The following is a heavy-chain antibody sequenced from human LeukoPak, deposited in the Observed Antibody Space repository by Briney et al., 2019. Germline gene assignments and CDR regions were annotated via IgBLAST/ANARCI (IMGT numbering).Heavy chain of an antibody. D-gene: IGHD5-12*01. CDR2: IDPSDSYT. CDR1: GYSFTSYW. CDR3: ARVPRGANSMVATSPPFDY. V-gene: IGHV5-10-1*01. J-gene: IGHJ4*02. Sequence: GESLKISCKGSGYSFTSYWINWVRQMAGKGLEWMGRIDPSDSYTNYSPSFQGHVTISADKSINIAYLQWSSLKASDTAMYYCARVPRGANSMVATSPPFDYWGQGTLVTVSS.